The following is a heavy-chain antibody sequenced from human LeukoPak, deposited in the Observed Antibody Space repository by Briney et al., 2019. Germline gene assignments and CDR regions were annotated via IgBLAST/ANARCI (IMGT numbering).Heavy chain of an antibody. J-gene: IGHJ5*02. CDR2: IKSKTDGGTT. V-gene: IGHV3-15*01. CDR1: GFTFSGYW. Sequence: GGSLRLSCAASGFTFSGYWMNWVRQAPGKGLEWVGRIKSKTDGGTTDYAAPVKGRFTISRDDSKNTLYLQMNSLKTEDTAVYYCTTDSPIAAAGTRGVNWFDPWGQGTLVTVSS. D-gene: IGHD6-13*01. CDR3: TTDSPIAAAGTRGVNWFDP.